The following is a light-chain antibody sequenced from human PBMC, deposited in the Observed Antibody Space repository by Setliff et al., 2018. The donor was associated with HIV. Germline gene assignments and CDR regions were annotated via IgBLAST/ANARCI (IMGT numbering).Light chain of an antibody. CDR2: DVS. V-gene: IGLV2-14*01. CDR1: SSDVGGYNY. CDR3: SSYTSSSTSEG. J-gene: IGLJ1*01. Sequence: QSVLTQPASVSGSPGQSITISCTGTSSDVGGYNYVSWYRQHPGKAPKLMIYDVSNRPSGVSNRFSGSKSGNTASLTISGLQAEDEADYYCSSYTSSSTSEGFGTGTKVTVL.